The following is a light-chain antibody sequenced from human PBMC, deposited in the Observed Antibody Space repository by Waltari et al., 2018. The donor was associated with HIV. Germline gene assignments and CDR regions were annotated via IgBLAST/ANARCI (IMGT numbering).Light chain of an antibody. V-gene: IGKV4-1*01. Sequence: DIVMTQSTDSLAVSLGAMATVNCTSSRRMFYIRDYVACDQQKPGQPPKVLIYWASTRAFGVPDRFSGSGSGTEFTLTISRVQADDVATYYCLHHYILRSTFGGGTKIEI. CDR1: RRMFYIRDY. CDR2: WAS. J-gene: IGKJ4*01. CDR3: LHHYILRST.